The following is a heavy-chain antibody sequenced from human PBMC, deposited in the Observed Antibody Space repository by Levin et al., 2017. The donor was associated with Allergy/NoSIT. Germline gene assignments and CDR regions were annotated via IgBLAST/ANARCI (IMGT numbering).Heavy chain of an antibody. CDR2: INHSGST. CDR3: ARVPPRRYSSGFIYGMDV. CDR1: GGSFSGYY. J-gene: IGHJ6*02. V-gene: IGHV4-34*01. Sequence: PGGSLRLSCAVYGGSFSGYYWSWIRQPPGKGLEWIGEINHSGSTNYNPSLKSRVTISVDTSKNQFSLKLSSVTAADTAVYYCARVPPRRYSSGFIYGMDVWGQGTTVTVSS. D-gene: IGHD6-19*01.